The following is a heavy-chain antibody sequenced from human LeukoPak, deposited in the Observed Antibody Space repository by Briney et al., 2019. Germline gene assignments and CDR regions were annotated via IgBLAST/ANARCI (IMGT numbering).Heavy chain of an antibody. J-gene: IGHJ4*02. CDR3: ARDRGPQWWGSFDY. CDR1: GYTFTGHY. D-gene: IGHD3-16*01. CDR2: INPNSGDT. V-gene: IGHV1-2*02. Sequence: WASVKVSCKASGYTFTGHYIHWVRQAPGQGLEWMGWINPNSGDTSYAQKFQGTVTMTRDTSISTAYMDLSRLISDDTALYYCARDRGPQWWGSFDYWGQGTLVTVSS.